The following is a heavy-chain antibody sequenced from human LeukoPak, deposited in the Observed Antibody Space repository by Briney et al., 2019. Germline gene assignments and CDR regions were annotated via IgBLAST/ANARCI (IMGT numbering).Heavy chain of an antibody. CDR1: GYTFTSYG. CDR3: ARGGSSSWYETGKFDY. CDR2: ISAYNGNT. V-gene: IGHV1-18*01. Sequence: ASVKVSCKASGYTFTSYGISWVRQAPGQGLEWMGWISAYNGNTNYAQKLQGRVTMTRDTSTSTVYMELTSLRSEDTAVYFCARGGSSSWYETGKFDYWGQGTLVTVSS. J-gene: IGHJ4*02. D-gene: IGHD6-13*01.